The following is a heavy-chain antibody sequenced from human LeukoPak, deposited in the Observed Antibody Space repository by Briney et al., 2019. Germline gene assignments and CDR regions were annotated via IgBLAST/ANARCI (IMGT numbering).Heavy chain of an antibody. CDR3: AKSHPFAFGELLFDY. CDR2: ISSSGSTI. D-gene: IGHD3-10*01. CDR1: GFTFSDYY. V-gene: IGHV3-11*01. Sequence: GGSLRLSCAASGFTFSDYYMSWIRQAPGKGLEWVSYISSSGSTIYYADSVKGRFTISRDNAKNSLYLQMNSLRAEDTAVYYCAKSHPFAFGELLFDYWGQGTLVTVSS. J-gene: IGHJ4*02.